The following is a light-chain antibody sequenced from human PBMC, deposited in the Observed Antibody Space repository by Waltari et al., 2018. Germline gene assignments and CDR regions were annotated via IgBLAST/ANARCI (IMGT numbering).Light chain of an antibody. CDR1: NIGAKS. J-gene: IGLJ3*02. CDR2: DDS. V-gene: IGLV3-21*02. CDR3: QVWDSTSDHRV. Sequence: SYVLTQPPSVSVAPGQPAKITCEGNNIGAKSVHWYQQRPGQAPGLVVFDDSDRPAGIPGRFSGANAGNTATLTITRVEAGDEADYYCQVWDSTSDHRVFGGGTKLTVL.